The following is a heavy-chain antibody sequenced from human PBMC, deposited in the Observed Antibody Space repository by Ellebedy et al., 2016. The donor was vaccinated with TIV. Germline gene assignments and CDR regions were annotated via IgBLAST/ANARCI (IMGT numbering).Heavy chain of an antibody. Sequence: GESLKISCAASGFTFGFSFSRYAMSWVRQAPGKGLEWVGRARSKVARYSTEHAASVKGRFTISRDDSKNSIYLQMNSLKTDDTAVYYCVRVGRWLQYFDYWGQGILVTVSS. CDR2: ARSKVARYST. D-gene: IGHD5-24*01. CDR1: GFTFGFSFSRYA. CDR3: VRVGRWLQYFDY. V-gene: IGHV3-72*01. J-gene: IGHJ4*02.